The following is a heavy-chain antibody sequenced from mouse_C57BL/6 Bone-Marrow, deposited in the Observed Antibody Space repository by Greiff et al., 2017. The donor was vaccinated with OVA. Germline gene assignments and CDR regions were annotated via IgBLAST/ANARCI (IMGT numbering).Heavy chain of an antibody. CDR3: AVPHSNYALAY. CDR1: GYTFTTYP. D-gene: IGHD2-5*01. Sequence: VMLVESGAELVKPGASVKMSCKASGYTFTTYPIEWMKQNHGKSLEWIGNFHPYNDDTKYNEKFKGKATLTVEKSSSTVYLELSRLTSDDSAVYYCAVPHSNYALAYWGQGTLVTVSA. V-gene: IGHV1-47*01. J-gene: IGHJ3*01. CDR2: FHPYNDDT.